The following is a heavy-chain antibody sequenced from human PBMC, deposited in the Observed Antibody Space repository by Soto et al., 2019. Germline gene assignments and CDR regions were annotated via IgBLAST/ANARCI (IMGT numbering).Heavy chain of an antibody. D-gene: IGHD1-26*01. V-gene: IGHV4-34*01. J-gene: IGHJ4*02. CDR1: TESFSDYY. CDR2: IDHSGNT. Sequence: QVHLQQWGAGLLKHSETLSLTCAVNTESFSDYYWSWIRQPPGKGLEWIGEIDHSGNTNYSPSLKSRVTISVDTSKNQFSLKLNSVTAADTAEYYCVGGRGRLVGFDYWGQGTLVTVSS. CDR3: VGGRGRLVGFDY.